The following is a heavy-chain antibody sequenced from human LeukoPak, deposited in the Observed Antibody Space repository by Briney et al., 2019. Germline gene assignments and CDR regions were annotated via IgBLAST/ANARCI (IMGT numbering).Heavy chain of an antibody. CDR1: GYTFTDYY. D-gene: IGHD6-19*01. J-gene: IGHJ4*02. Sequence: EASVKVSCKASGYTFTDYYLHWVRQVPGQGLEWMGWISAYNGNTNYAQKLQGRVTMTTDTSTSTAYMELRSLRSDDTAVYYCARDQRGSSGWYPGGYWGQGTLVTVSS. V-gene: IGHV1-18*04. CDR3: ARDQRGSSGWYPGGY. CDR2: ISAYNGNT.